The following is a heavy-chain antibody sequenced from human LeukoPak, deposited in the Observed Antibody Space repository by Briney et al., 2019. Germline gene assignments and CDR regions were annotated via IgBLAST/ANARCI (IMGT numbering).Heavy chain of an antibody. CDR2: MNPNSGNT. V-gene: IGHV1-8*02. Sequence: GSVKVSCKASGYTFTGYYMHWVRQAPGQGLEWMGWMNPNSGNTGYAQKFQGRVTMTRNTSISTAYMELSSLRSEDTAVYYCARAGGYCGRISCPYYFDYWGQGSLVAVSS. CDR1: GYTFTGYY. CDR3: ARAGGYCGRISCPYYFDY. D-gene: IGHD2-15*01. J-gene: IGHJ4*02.